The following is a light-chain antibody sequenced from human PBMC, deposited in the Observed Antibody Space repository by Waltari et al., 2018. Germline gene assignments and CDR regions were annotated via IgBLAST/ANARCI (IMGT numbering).Light chain of an antibody. CDR2: GAS. Sequence: EIVMTQSPATLSLSPGERATLSCRTSQSVNSDLAWYQQNPGQAPSLLIYGASTRATGVPLRFSGSGSGAEFTLTISSLQSEDLAIYHCQQYNKWPPTFGGGTKVEIK. J-gene: IGKJ4*01. CDR1: QSVNSD. V-gene: IGKV3-15*01. CDR3: QQYNKWPPT.